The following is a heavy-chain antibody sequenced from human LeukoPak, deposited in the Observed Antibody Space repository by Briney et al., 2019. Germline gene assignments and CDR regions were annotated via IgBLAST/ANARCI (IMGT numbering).Heavy chain of an antibody. CDR2: ISAYNGNT. Sequence: GASVKVSCKTSGYTFISYGISWVRQAPGQGLEWMGWISAYNGNTNYAQNLQGRLTMTTDTSTSTAYMELRSLISDDTAVYYCARDQEGFDYWGQGTLVTVSS. V-gene: IGHV1-18*01. J-gene: IGHJ4*02. CDR3: ARDQEGFDY. CDR1: GYTFISYG.